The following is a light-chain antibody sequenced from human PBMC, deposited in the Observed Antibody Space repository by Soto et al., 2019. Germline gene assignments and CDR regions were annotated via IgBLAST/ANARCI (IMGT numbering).Light chain of an antibody. Sequence: QSVLTQPPSASGARGQSVTNSCTGTSSDVGGYNYVSWYQQHPGKAPKLMIYDVSNRPSGVSNRFSGSKSGNTASLTISGLQAEDEADYYCSSYTSSSSLYVFGTGTKVTVL. J-gene: IGLJ1*01. CDR3: SSYTSSSSLYV. V-gene: IGLV2-14*01. CDR1: SSDVGGYNY. CDR2: DVS.